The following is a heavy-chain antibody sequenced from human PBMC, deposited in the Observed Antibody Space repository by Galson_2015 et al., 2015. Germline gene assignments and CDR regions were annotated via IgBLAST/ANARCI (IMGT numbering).Heavy chain of an antibody. Sequence: SLRLSCAASGFTVSSNYMTWVRQAPEKGLEWVSVIYSGGSTSYADSVKGRFTISRDNSKNTLYLQMNSLRAEDTAVYYCAKGLIVPAAMYTFDIWGQGTMVTVSS. CDR1: GFTVSSNY. D-gene: IGHD2-2*01. CDR3: AKGLIVPAAMYTFDI. V-gene: IGHV3-53*01. CDR2: IYSGGST. J-gene: IGHJ3*02.